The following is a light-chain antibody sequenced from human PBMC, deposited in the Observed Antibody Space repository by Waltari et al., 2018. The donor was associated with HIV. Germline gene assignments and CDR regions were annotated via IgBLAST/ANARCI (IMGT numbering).Light chain of an antibody. CDR3: AAWDDSLNGVV. CDR2: SNN. Sequence: QSVLTQPPSASGTPGQRVTISCSGSNSNIGNNTVNWYQQPPGTAPKLLIYSNNQRPSGVPDRFSGSKSGTSASLAISGLQSEDEADYYCAAWDDSLNGVVFGGGTKLTVL. V-gene: IGLV1-44*01. J-gene: IGLJ2*01. CDR1: NSNIGNNT.